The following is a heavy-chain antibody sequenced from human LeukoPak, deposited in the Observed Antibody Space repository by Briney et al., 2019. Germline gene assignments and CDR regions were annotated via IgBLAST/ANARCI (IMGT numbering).Heavy chain of an antibody. CDR3: AKASVWTMVRVVSYFDE. CDR2: ISGSGDNT. Sequence: PGGSLRLSCAASGFTFSSYGMTWARQAPGKGLEWVSGISGSGDNTWYADSVKGRFTISRDNSKKTLDLQMHSLRAEDTAVYYCAKASVWTMVRVVSYFDEWGQGIQVTVSS. J-gene: IGHJ4*02. CDR1: GFTFSSYG. D-gene: IGHD3-10*01. V-gene: IGHV3-23*01.